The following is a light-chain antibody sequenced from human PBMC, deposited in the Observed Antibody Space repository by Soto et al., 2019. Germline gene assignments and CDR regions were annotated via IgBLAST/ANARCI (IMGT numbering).Light chain of an antibody. V-gene: IGKV2-30*01. Sequence: DVVMTQSPLSLPVTLGQPASISCRSSQSLVYSDGNAYLNWFHQRPGQSPRRLIYKVSYRDSGVPDRISGSGSGADITLKVSRVEAEDIGVYSCMEGTHWRPYTFGQGTKLEIK. J-gene: IGKJ2*01. CDR3: MEGTHWRPYT. CDR1: QSLVYSDGNAY. CDR2: KVS.